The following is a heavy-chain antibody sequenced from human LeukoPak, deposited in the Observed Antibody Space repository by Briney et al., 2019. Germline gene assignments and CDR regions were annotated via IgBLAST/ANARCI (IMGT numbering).Heavy chain of an antibody. CDR2: INPNSGGT. CDR3: ARDPLGVVVPAAIRGPDY. Sequence: ASVKVSCKASGYTFTGYYMHWVRQAPGQGLEWMGWINPNSGGTNYAQKFQGRVTMTRETSISTAYMELSRLRSDDTAVYYCARDPLGVVVPAAIRGPDYWGQGTLVTVSS. CDR1: GYTFTGYY. D-gene: IGHD2-2*02. V-gene: IGHV1-2*02. J-gene: IGHJ4*02.